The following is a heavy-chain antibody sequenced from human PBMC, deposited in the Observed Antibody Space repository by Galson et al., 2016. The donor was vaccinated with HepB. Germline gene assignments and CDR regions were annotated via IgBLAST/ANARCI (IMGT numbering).Heavy chain of an antibody. V-gene: IGHV1-2*02. CDR1: GYTFTGYY. Sequence: SVKVSCKASGYTFTGYYIHWVRQAPGQGLEWMGWINPNSDDTYYTQKFQGRVTMTGDTSISTAYMELSRLRSDDTAVYYCARDHWSPWGGYRLWYFDLWGRGTLVTVSS. D-gene: IGHD3-16*02. CDR2: INPNSDDT. CDR3: ARDHWSPWGGYRLWYFDL. J-gene: IGHJ2*01.